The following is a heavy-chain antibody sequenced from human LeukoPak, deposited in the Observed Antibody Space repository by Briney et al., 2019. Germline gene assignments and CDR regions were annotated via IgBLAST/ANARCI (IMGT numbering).Heavy chain of an antibody. Sequence: PSETLSLTCAVYGGSFSGYYWSWIRQPPGKGLEWIGEINHSGSTNYNPSLKSRVTISVDMSKNQFSLKLSSVTAADTAVYFCARVDYQLLVGWFDPWGEGILVTVSS. CDR1: GGSFSGYY. D-gene: IGHD1-26*01. J-gene: IGHJ5*02. CDR2: INHSGST. CDR3: ARVDYQLLVGWFDP. V-gene: IGHV4-34*01.